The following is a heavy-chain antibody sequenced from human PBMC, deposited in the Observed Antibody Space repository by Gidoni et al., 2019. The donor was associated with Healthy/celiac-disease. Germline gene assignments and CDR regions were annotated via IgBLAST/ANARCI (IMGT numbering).Heavy chain of an antibody. CDR2: IYPGDSDT. CDR3: ARLAETYYYDSSGYYSGYNWFDP. CDR1: GYSFTSYW. Sequence: CKGSGYSFTSYWIVWVRQMPGKGLEWMGIIYPGDSDTRYSPSFQGQVTISADKSISTAYLQWSSLKASDTAMYYCARLAETYYYDSSGYYSGYNWFDPWGQGTLVTVSS. J-gene: IGHJ5*02. V-gene: IGHV5-51*01. D-gene: IGHD3-22*01.